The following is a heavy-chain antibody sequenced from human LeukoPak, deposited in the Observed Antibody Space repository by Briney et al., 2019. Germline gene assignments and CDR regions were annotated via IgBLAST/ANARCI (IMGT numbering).Heavy chain of an antibody. V-gene: IGHV3-13*01. Sequence: GGSLRLSCTASGFTFSNYDMHWVRQATGKGLEWVSAISTTGDTYYPGSVKGRFTISRENAKNSLYLQMNSLRAGDTAVYYCARAPHGDYSDYWGQGTLVTVSS. D-gene: IGHD4-17*01. CDR3: ARAPHGDYSDY. CDR2: ISTTGDT. J-gene: IGHJ4*02. CDR1: GFTFSNYD.